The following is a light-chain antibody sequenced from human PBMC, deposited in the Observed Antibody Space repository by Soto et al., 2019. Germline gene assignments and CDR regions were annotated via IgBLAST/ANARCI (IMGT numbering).Light chain of an antibody. J-gene: IGKJ5*01. V-gene: IGKV3-20*01. Sequence: ELVLTQSPGTLSVSPGERATLSCRASQRVGSNYLAWYQQKPGQAPRLLIYGISTRATGTPDRFSGSGSGTDFTLIISSLQSEDFGVYYCQQHSSWSITFGQGTRLEIK. CDR2: GIS. CDR1: QRVGSNY. CDR3: QQHSSWSIT.